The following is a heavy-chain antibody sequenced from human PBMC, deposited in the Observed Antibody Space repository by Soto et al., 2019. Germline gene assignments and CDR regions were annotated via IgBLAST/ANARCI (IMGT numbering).Heavy chain of an antibody. D-gene: IGHD3-9*01. CDR1: GFSFSDHF. Sequence: EVQLVESGGGLVQPGGSLRLSCAASGFSFSDHFMDWVRQAPGKGLEWVGRIRNEAKSYTTEYAASVKGRFIISRDDSKNALYLQMNSLKNEDTAVYYCARDRVLVKGAWSGYDMDVWGQGTTVTVSS. V-gene: IGHV3-72*01. J-gene: IGHJ6*02. CDR2: IRNEAKSYTT. CDR3: ARDRVLVKGAWSGYDMDV.